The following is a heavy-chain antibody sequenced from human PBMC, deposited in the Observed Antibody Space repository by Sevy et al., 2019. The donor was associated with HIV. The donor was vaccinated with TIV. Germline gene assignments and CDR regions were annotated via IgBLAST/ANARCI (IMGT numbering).Heavy chain of an antibody. CDR2: IPYDGSNK. Sequence: EGSLRLSCAASGFTFSSYAMHWVRQAPGKELEWVAVIPYDGSNKYYADSVKGRFTISRDNSKNTLYLQMNSLRAEDTAVYYCARDFKITFGGVTFDYWGQGTLVTVSS. J-gene: IGHJ4*02. V-gene: IGHV3-30-3*01. CDR3: ARDFKITFGGVTFDY. CDR1: GFTFSSYA. D-gene: IGHD3-16*01.